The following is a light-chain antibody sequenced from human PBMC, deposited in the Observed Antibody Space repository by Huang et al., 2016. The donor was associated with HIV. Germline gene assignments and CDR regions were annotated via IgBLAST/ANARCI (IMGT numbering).Light chain of an antibody. CDR3: QQSYSPRT. J-gene: IGKJ3*01. CDR2: DAS. V-gene: IGKV1-39*01. Sequence: DIQMTQSPSSLSASVGDRVTITCRARQSISNYLNWYQQKPGKAPKLLIYDASSLQRGVPSRFSGSGSGTDFTLTISSLQPEDSAAYYCQQSYSPRTFGPGTKVDIK. CDR1: QSISNY.